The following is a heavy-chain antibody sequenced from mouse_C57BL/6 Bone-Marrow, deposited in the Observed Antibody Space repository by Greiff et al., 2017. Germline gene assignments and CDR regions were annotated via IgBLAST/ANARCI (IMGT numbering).Heavy chain of an antibody. CDR1: GYSFTDYN. CDR3: ARGPPITTVVVPFDY. J-gene: IGHJ2*01. CDR2: INPNYGTT. D-gene: IGHD1-1*01. Sequence: EVKLMESGPELVKPGASVKISCKASGYSFTDYNMNWVKQSNGKSLEWIGVINPNYGTTSYNQKFKGKATLTVDQSSSTAYMQLNSLTSEDSAVDYCARGPPITTVVVPFDYWGQGTTLTVSS. V-gene: IGHV1-39*01.